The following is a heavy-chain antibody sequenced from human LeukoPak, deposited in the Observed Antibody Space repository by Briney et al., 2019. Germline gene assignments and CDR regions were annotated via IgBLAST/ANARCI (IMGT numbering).Heavy chain of an antibody. CDR3: AKATYSGYGDYFDY. V-gene: IGHV3-21*04. CDR1: GFTFSSYS. Sequence: PGGSLRLSCAASGFTFSSYSMNWVRQAPGKGLEWVSSISSSSSYIYYADSVKGRLTISRDNAKNSLYLQMNSLRAEDTAVYYCAKATYSGYGDYFDYWGQGTLVTVSS. D-gene: IGHD5-12*01. CDR2: ISSSSSYI. J-gene: IGHJ4*02.